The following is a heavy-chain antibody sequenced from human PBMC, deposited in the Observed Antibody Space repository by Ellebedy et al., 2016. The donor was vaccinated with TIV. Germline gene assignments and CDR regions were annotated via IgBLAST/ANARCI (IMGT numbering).Heavy chain of an antibody. J-gene: IGHJ4*02. D-gene: IGHD3-10*01. CDR2: ITSSSSHI. CDR1: RFTSSFSSYR. Sequence: GESLKISCAASRFTSSFSSYRMTWVRQAPGKGLEWVSSITSSSSHIYYADSVKGRFTTSRDKAKKSLYLQMNSLRAEETAVYYCARLADLCFGYLFDWGQGTLVTVSS. V-gene: IGHV3-21*01. CDR3: ARLADLCFGYLFD.